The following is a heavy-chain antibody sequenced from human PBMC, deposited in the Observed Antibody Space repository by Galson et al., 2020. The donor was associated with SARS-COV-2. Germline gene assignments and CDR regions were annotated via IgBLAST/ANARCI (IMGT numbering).Heavy chain of an antibody. CDR1: GFTFSSYA. CDR2: ISGSGGST. V-gene: IGHV3-23*01. CDR3: AKDLGVVVPAAMVY. D-gene: IGHD2-2*01. J-gene: IGHJ4*02. Sequence: GGSLRLSCAASGFTFSSYAMSWVRQAPGKGLEWVSAISGSGGSTYYADSVTGRFTISRDNSKNTLYLQMNSLRAEDTAVYYCAKDLGVVVPAAMVYWGQGTLVTVSS.